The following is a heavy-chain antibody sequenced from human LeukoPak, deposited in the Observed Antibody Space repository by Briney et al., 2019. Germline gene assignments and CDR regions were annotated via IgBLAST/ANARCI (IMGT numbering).Heavy chain of an antibody. J-gene: IGHJ4*02. CDR2: IYYSGST. Sequence: SETLSLTCTVSGGSISSSSYYWGWIRQPPGKGLEWIGSIYYSGSTNYNPSLKSRVTISVDTSKNQFSLNLSSVTAADTAVYYCARRRAGAYSSGSYYFDYWGQGTLVTVSS. CDR1: GGSISSSSYY. V-gene: IGHV4-39*07. D-gene: IGHD6-19*01. CDR3: ARRRAGAYSSGSYYFDY.